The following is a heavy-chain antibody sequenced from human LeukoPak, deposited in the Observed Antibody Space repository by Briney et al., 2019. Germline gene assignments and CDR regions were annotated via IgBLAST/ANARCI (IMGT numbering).Heavy chain of an antibody. D-gene: IGHD3-10*01. CDR1: GGSISSSNW. CDR3: ARGVDYYGV. J-gene: IGHJ4*02. V-gene: IGHV4-4*02. CDR2: INHSGGT. Sequence: PSETLSLTCAVSGGSISSSNWWSWVRQPPVKGLEWIGEINHSGGTNYNPSLKSRVTISVDTSKKQFSLKLSSVTAADTAVYYCARGVDYYGVWGQGTLVTVSS.